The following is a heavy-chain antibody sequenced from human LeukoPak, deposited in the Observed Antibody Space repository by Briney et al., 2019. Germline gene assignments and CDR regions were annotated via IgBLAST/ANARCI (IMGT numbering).Heavy chain of an antibody. Sequence: GESLKISCKGSGYRFTSYWIGWVRQMPGKGLEWMGIIYPGDSDTRYSPSFQGQVTISADKSISTACLQWSSLKASDTAMYYCARTIAAAGTRNWFDPWGQGTLVTVSS. D-gene: IGHD6-13*01. V-gene: IGHV5-51*01. CDR1: GYRFTSYW. J-gene: IGHJ5*02. CDR2: IYPGDSDT. CDR3: ARTIAAAGTRNWFDP.